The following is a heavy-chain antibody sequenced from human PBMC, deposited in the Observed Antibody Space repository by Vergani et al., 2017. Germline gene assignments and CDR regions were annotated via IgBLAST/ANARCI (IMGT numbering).Heavy chain of an antibody. D-gene: IGHD1-7*01. Sequence: QVQLVESGGGLVKPGGSLRLSCAASGFTFSDYYMSWIRQAPGKGLEWVAVISYDGSNKYYADSVKGRFTISRDNSKNTLYLQMNSLRAEDTAVYYCVKGKGTFENWGQGTLVTVSS. V-gene: IGHV3-30*18. CDR2: ISYDGSNK. CDR1: GFTFSDYY. J-gene: IGHJ4*02. CDR3: VKGKGTFEN.